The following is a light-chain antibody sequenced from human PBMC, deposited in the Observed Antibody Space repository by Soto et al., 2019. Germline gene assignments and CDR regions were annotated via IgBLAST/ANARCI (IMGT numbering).Light chain of an antibody. CDR1: QTISSW. CDR3: QQYNNYSPYT. V-gene: IGKV1-5*01. CDR2: DAS. Sequence: DIQMTQSPSTLSASVGDRVTITCRASQTISSWLAWYQQKPGKAPKLLIYDASSLESGVPSRFSGSGSGTEFTLTIISLQPDDFATYYCQQYNNYSPYTFGQGTKLEIK. J-gene: IGKJ2*01.